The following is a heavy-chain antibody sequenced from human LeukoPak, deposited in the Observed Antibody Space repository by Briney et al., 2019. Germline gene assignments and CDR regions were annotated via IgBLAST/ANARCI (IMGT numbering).Heavy chain of an antibody. CDR3: AKTAKPIAAAGPFDY. V-gene: IGHV3-30*02. J-gene: IGHJ4*02. CDR2: IRYDGSNK. Sequence: GGSLRLSCAASGFTFSSYGMHWVRQAPGKGLEWVAFIRYDGSNKYYADSVKGRFTISRDNSKNTLYLQMNSLRAEDTAVYYCAKTAKPIAAAGPFDYWGQGTLVAVSS. D-gene: IGHD6-13*01. CDR1: GFTFSSYG.